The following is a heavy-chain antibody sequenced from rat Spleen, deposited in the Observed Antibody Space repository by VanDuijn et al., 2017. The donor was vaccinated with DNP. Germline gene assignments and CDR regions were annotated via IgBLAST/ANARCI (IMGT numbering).Heavy chain of an antibody. J-gene: IGHJ2*01. CDR3: ASRAPGDYFYGGYFDY. V-gene: IGHV5-46*01. Sequence: EVQLVESGGGLVQPGRSMKLSCAASGLTFSSFPMAWVRQAPTKGLEWVATISTSGGRTYYRDSVKGRFTISRDNAQNTLYLQMSKLGSEDTATYYCASRAPGDYFYGGYFDYWGQGVMVTVSS. CDR2: ISTSGGRT. CDR1: GLTFSSFP. D-gene: IGHD1-6*01.